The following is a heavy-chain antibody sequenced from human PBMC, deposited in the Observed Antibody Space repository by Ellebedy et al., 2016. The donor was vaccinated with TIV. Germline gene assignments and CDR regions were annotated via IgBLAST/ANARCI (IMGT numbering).Heavy chain of an antibody. CDR2: ISSSSSYI. Sequence: GESLKIPCAASGFPFSSYSMNWVRQAPGKGLEWVSSISSSSSYIYYADSVKGRFTISRDNAKNSLYLQMNSLRAEDTAVYYCARVKDSSGYYYEFDYWGQGTLVTVSS. J-gene: IGHJ4*02. V-gene: IGHV3-21*01. D-gene: IGHD3-22*01. CDR3: ARVKDSSGYYYEFDY. CDR1: GFPFSSYS.